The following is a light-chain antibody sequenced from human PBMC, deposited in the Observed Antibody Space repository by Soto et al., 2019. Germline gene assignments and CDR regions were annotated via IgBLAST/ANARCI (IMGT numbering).Light chain of an antibody. CDR3: SSYTSSSTLDV. J-gene: IGLJ1*01. CDR2: DVS. CDR1: SSDVGGYNY. Sequence: QSALTQPASVSGSPGQSITISCTGTSSDVGGYNYVSWYQQHPGKAPKLMIYDVSNRPSGVSNRFSGSKSGNTAPLTISGLQAEDGADYYCSSYTSSSTLDVFGTGTKLTVL. V-gene: IGLV2-14*01.